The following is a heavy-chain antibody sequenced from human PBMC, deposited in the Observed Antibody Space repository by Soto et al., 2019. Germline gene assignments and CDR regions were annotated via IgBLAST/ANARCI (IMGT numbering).Heavy chain of an antibody. V-gene: IGHV3-30*18. CDR2: VSHDGRNT. CDR1: GFNFSDYA. CDR3: AKGGRQWLVTSDFNY. D-gene: IGHD6-19*01. J-gene: IGHJ4*02. Sequence: GGSLRLSCASSGFNFSDYAMHWVRQAPGKGLEWVAVVSHDGRNTHYADSVKGRFTISRDSSKNTVSLEMTSLRAEDTAVYYCAKGGRQWLVTSDFNYWGQGALVTVSS.